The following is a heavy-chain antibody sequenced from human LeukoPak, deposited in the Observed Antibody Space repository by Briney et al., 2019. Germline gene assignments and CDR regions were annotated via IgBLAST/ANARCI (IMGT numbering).Heavy chain of an antibody. CDR2: IIPIFGTA. D-gene: IGHD3-22*01. J-gene: IGHJ3*02. CDR1: GGTFSSYA. CDR3: APSNITMRGAFDI. Sequence: GASVKVSCKASGGTFSSYAISWVRQAPGQGLEWMGGIIPIFGTANYAQKFQGRVTITTDESTSTAYMELSSLRSEDTAVYYCAPSNITMRGAFDIWGQGTMVTVSS. V-gene: IGHV1-69*05.